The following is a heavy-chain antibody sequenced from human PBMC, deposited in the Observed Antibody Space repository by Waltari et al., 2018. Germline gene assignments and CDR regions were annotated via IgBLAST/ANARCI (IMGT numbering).Heavy chain of an antibody. CDR3: ARHGDYGVPYFDY. Sequence: EVQLVQSGAEVKKPGESLKISCKGSGYSFTSYWIGWVSQMPGKGLGWMGILYAGGSDTRYSPSCQGQVTISADKSISTPYLQWSSLKASDTAMYYCARHGDYGVPYFDYWGQGTLVTVSS. V-gene: IGHV5-51*01. CDR2: LYAGGSDT. CDR1: GYSFTSYW. D-gene: IGHD4-17*01. J-gene: IGHJ4*02.